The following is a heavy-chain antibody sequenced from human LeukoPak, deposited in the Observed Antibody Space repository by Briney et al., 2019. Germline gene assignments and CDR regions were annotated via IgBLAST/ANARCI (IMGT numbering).Heavy chain of an antibody. V-gene: IGHV3-30-3*01. J-gene: IGHJ6*02. CDR2: ISYDGSNK. CDR1: GFTFSSYA. D-gene: IGHD1-1*01. CDR3: ARGTPRYNYYYYYGMDV. Sequence: GGSLRLSCAACGFTFSSYAMHWVRQAPGKGLEWVAVISYDGSNKYYADSVKGRFTISRDNSKNTLYLQMNSLRAEDTAVYYCARGTPRYNYYYYYGMDVWGQGTTVTVSS.